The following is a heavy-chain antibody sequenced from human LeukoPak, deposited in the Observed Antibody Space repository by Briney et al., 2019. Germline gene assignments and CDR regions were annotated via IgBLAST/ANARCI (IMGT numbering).Heavy chain of an antibody. D-gene: IGHD5-24*01. V-gene: IGHV4-39*01. Sequence: PSETLSLTCTVSGGSVSRSNYYWGWIRQPPGKWLEWNGSSYYSGSTYYNPALKSRVTISVDTPKNQFSLKLSSVTAADTAVYYCARLQVEMATIGIDYWGQGTLVTVSS. CDR2: SYYSGST. J-gene: IGHJ4*02. CDR3: ARLQVEMATIGIDY. CDR1: GGSVSRSNYY.